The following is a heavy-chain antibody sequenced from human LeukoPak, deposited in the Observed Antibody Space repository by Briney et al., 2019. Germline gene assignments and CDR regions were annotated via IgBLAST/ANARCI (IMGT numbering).Heavy chain of an antibody. CDR3: AKGDQKWDYFDY. CDR1: GYSISSGYY. D-gene: IGHD2-21*02. J-gene: IGHJ4*02. CDR2: ISGSDGTT. Sequence: PSETLSLTCTVSGYSISSGYYWGWVRQAPGKGLEWVSGISGSDGTTYYADSVKGRFTISRDNSKNTLYLQMNGLRAEDTALYYCAKGDQKWDYFDYWGQGTLVTVSS. V-gene: IGHV3-23*01.